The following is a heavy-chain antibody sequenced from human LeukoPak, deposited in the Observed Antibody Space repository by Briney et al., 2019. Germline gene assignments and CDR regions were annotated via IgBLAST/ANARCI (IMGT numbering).Heavy chain of an antibody. Sequence: SETLSLTCTVSGGSTSSYYWSWIRQPPGKGLEWIGSIYYSGSTYYNPSLKSRVTISVDTSKNQFSLKLSSVTAADTAVYYCASQGTGYSSGWFRFDPWGQGTLVTVSS. CDR3: ASQGTGYSSGWFRFDP. D-gene: IGHD6-19*01. J-gene: IGHJ5*02. V-gene: IGHV4-59*05. CDR2: IYYSGST. CDR1: GGSTSSYY.